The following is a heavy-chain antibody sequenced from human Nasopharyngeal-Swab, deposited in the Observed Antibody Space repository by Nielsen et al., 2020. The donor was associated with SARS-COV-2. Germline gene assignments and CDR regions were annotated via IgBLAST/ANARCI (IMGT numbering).Heavy chain of an antibody. D-gene: IGHD2-2*03. CDR3: ARGGYCSSSSCYNAFDV. V-gene: IGHV3-53*04. CDR2: IYSAGTT. CDR1: GFIVSNNY. Sequence: GESLKISCAASGFIVSNNYMSWVRQAPAKGLEWVSVIYSAGTTYYADSVKGRFTISRHSSENSLYLQMNSLRADDTALYYCARGGYCSSSSCYNAFDVWGEGTMVLVSS. J-gene: IGHJ3*01.